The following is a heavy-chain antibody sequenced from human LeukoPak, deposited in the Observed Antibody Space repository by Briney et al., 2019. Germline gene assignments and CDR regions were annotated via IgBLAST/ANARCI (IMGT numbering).Heavy chain of an antibody. D-gene: IGHD3-22*01. CDR3: ARRDTYYYDSSGYYYFDY. CDR2: IYPGDSDT. Sequence: GESLKISCKGSGYSFTSYRIGWVRQMPGKGLEWMGIIYPGDSDTRYSPSFQGQVTISADKSISTAYLQWSSLKASDTAMYYCARRDTYYYDSSGYYYFDYWGQGTLVTVSS. V-gene: IGHV5-51*01. J-gene: IGHJ4*02. CDR1: GYSFTSYR.